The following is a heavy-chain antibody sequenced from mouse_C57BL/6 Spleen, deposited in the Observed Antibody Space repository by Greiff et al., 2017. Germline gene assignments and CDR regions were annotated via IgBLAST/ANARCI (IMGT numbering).Heavy chain of an antibody. CDR3: ARPGSNSSYFDY. J-gene: IGHJ2*01. V-gene: IGHV5-6*02. CDR2: ISSGGSYT. CDR1: GFTFSSYG. D-gene: IGHD2-5*01. Sequence: EVMLVESGGDLVKPGGSLKLSCAASGFTFSSYGMSWVRQTPDKRLEWVATISSGGSYTYYPDSVKGRFTISRDNAKNTLYLQMSSLKSEDTAMYYCARPGSNSSYFDYWGQGTTLTVSS.